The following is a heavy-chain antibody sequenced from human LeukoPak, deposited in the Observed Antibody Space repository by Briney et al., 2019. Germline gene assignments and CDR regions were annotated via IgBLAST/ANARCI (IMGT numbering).Heavy chain of an antibody. V-gene: IGHV3-53*01. CDR2: IYSGGST. J-gene: IGHJ6*02. CDR3: ARDNSWTYYYYGMDV. D-gene: IGHD6-13*01. CDR1: GFTVSSNY. Sequence: GGSMRLSCAASGFTVSSNYMSWVRQAPGKGLEWVSVIYSGGSTYYADSVKGRFTISRDNSKNTLYLQMNSLRAEDTAVYYCARDNSWTYYYYGMDVWGQGTTVTVSS.